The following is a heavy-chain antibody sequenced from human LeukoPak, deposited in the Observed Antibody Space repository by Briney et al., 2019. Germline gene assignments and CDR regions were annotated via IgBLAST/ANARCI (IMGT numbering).Heavy chain of an antibody. CDR3: ARLVGATGGSYYYYYYMDV. J-gene: IGHJ6*03. CDR2: IYYSGST. Sequence: SETLSLTRTVSGGSISSYYWSWIRQPPGKGLEWIGYIYYSGSTNYNPSLKSRVTISVDTSKNQFSLKLSSVTAADTAVYYCARLVGATGGSYYYYYYMDVWGKGTTVTVSS. V-gene: IGHV4-59*01. CDR1: GGSISSYY. D-gene: IGHD1-26*01.